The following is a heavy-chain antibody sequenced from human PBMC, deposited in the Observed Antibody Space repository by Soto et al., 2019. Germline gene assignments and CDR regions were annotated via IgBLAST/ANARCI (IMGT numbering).Heavy chain of an antibody. CDR2: FIPIFGTA. Sequence: QVQLEQSGAEVKTPGSSVKVSCTASGGTFNSYAINWVRQAPGQGPEWMGAFIPIFGTANYAQGFQGRVKLTADESMTTGYMDMSSLRSEDTALYYCARGGSGNFATWGYYYYGMDVWGQGTTVPVSS. D-gene: IGHD1-26*01. V-gene: IGHV1-69*01. CDR1: GGTFNSYA. J-gene: IGHJ6*02. CDR3: ARGGSGNFATWGYYYYGMDV.